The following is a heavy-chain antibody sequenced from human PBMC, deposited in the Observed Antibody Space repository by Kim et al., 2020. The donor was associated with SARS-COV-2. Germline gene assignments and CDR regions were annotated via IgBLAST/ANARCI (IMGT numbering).Heavy chain of an antibody. CDR2: ISGSGDST. CDR1: GFTFSNYA. Sequence: GGSLRLSCAASGFTFSNYAMSWVRQAPGKGLEWVSTISGSGDSTHYADSVKGRFTLSRDNFKNTLYLQMNSLRAEDTALYYCAKGVGSVVVAALIDYWGQGTLVTVSS. CDR3: AKGVGSVVVAALIDY. D-gene: IGHD2-15*01. V-gene: IGHV3-23*01. J-gene: IGHJ4*02.